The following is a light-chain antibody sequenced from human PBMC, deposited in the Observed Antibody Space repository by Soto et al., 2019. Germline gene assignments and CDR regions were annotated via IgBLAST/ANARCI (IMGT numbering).Light chain of an antibody. CDR3: QSYDSSLSGSKV. J-gene: IGLJ2*01. V-gene: IGLV1-40*01. CDR2: GNN. Sequence: QSVLTQPPSVSGAPGQRVTISCTGSNSNIGACYDVHWYQQLPGTAPKLLIYGNNNRPSGVPDRFSGSKSGTSASLAITGLQAEDEADYYGQSYDSSLSGSKVFGGGTKLTVL. CDR1: NSNIGACYD.